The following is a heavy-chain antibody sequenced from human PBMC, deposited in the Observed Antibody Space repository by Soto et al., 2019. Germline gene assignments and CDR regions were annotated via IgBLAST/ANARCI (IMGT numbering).Heavy chain of an antibody. CDR1: GFTFSSQW. Sequence: GGSLRLSCAASGFTFSSQWMSWVRQTPGKGLEWVANIKGDGSAKYYVDSVRGRFTISRDNAKNSLYLQMNSLRAEDTGVYYCARDLGVALATLTLDYWGQGALVTVSS. CDR2: IKGDGSAK. CDR3: ARDLGVALATLTLDY. D-gene: IGHD2-15*01. J-gene: IGHJ4*02. V-gene: IGHV3-7*01.